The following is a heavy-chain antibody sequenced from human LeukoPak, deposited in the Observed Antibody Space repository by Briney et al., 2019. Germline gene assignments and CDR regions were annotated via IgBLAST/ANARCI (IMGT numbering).Heavy chain of an antibody. J-gene: IGHJ6*03. Sequence: ASVTVSCKASGYTFTTDYIHWARQAPGQGLEWMGIINPSGGSTTYAQKFQGRVIMTGDTSTSTVYMELRSLRSEDTAVYYCARARGSGSYYGHDYYYYYYMDVWGQGTTVTVSS. CDR3: ARARGSGSYYGHDYYYYYYMDV. D-gene: IGHD3-10*01. CDR1: GYTFTTDY. V-gene: IGHV1-46*01. CDR2: INPSGGST.